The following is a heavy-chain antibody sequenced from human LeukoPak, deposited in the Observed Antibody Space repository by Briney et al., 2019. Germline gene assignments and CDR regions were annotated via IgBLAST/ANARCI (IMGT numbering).Heavy chain of an antibody. D-gene: IGHD3-22*01. J-gene: IGHJ4*02. Sequence: GASVKVSCKASGYTFTSYGISWVRQAPGQGLEWMGWISAYNGNTNYAQKLQGRVTMTTDTSTSTAYMELRSLRSDDTAVYYCARGRSVTMIVVVRGRYYFDYWGQGTLVTVSS. CDR3: ARGRSVTMIVVVRGRYYFDY. V-gene: IGHV1-18*01. CDR2: ISAYNGNT. CDR1: GYTFTSYG.